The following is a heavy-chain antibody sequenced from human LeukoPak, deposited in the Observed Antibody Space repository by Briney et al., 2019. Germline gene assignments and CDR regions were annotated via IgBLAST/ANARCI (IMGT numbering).Heavy chain of an antibody. D-gene: IGHD2-2*01. Sequence: ASVKVSCKASGYTFTGYYMHWVRQAPGQGLEWMGRINPNSGGTNYAQKFQGRVTMTRDTSISTAYMELSRLRSDDTAVYYCAREGYCSSTSCYLVANRFDPWGQGTLVTVSS. J-gene: IGHJ5*02. CDR3: AREGYCSSTSCYLVANRFDP. V-gene: IGHV1-2*06. CDR2: INPNSGGT. CDR1: GYTFTGYY.